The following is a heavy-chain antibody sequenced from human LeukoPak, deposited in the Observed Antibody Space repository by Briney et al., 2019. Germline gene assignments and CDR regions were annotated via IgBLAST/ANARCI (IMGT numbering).Heavy chain of an antibody. D-gene: IGHD4-17*01. CDR2: INSEGTRT. CDR1: GFTFSSHW. CDR3: ASELAAYGDFR. Sequence: SGESLRLSCAASGFTFSSHWVDWVRQAPGKGLVWVSRINSEGTRTSYADSVKCRFTIFRDKAKNTLYLQMNSLRAEDTAVYFCASELAAYGDFRWGQGAQVTVSS. J-gene: IGHJ4*02. V-gene: IGHV3-74*01.